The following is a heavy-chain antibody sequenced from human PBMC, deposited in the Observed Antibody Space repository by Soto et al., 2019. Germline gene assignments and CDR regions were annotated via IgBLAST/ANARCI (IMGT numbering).Heavy chain of an antibody. D-gene: IGHD3-10*01. CDR2: IYYSGST. J-gene: IGHJ6*03. CDR3: ARRSPIVDTYYYGSGTRRSDYYYMDV. V-gene: IGHV4-39*01. Sequence: QLQLQESGPGLVKPSETLSLTCTVSGGSISSSSYYWGWIRQPPGKGLEWIGSIYYSGSTYYNPSLKSRVTISVDTSKNQFSLKLSSVTAADTAVYYCARRSPIVDTYYYGSGTRRSDYYYMDVWGKGTTVTVSS. CDR1: GGSISSSSYY.